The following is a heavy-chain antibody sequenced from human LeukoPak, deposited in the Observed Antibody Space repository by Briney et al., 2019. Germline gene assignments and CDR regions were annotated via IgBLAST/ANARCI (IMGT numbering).Heavy chain of an antibody. CDR1: GFSFSNYW. CDR2: IYSGGST. V-gene: IGHV3-66*01. J-gene: IGHJ6*03. Sequence: GGSLRLSCEASGFSFSNYWMSWVRQAPGKGLEWVSVIYSGGSTYYADSVKGRFTISRDNVKNTVYLQMNNLRAEDTAVYYCARDPYNGYYGDDYYYYMDVWGKGTTVTISS. D-gene: IGHD4-17*01. CDR3: ARDPYNGYYGDDYYYYMDV.